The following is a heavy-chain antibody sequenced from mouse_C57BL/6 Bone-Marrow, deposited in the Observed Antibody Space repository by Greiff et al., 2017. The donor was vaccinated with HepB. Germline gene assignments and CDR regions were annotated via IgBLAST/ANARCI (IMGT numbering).Heavy chain of an antibody. J-gene: IGHJ3*01. Sequence: EVHLVESGGGLVKPGGSLKLSCAASGFTFSSYAMSWVRQTPEKRLEWVATISDGGSYTYYPDNVKGRFTISRDNAKNNLYLQMSHLKSEDTAMYYCARRDDGGFAYWGQGTLVTVSA. CDR1: GFTFSSYA. CDR2: ISDGGSYT. V-gene: IGHV5-4*03. CDR3: ARRDDGGFAY. D-gene: IGHD2-12*01.